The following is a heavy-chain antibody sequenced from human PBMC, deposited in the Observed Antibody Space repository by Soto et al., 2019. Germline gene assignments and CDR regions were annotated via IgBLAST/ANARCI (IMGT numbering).Heavy chain of an antibody. V-gene: IGHV4-34*01. Sequence: SETLSLTCVVYGESFGVFYWSWVRQSPGKGLEWIGEISQTETTAYSPSLKSRVSISADTSKKQFSLTLTSVTAADTAVYYCVHSPNVAIDHWGHGTLVTVSS. CDR1: GESFGVFY. D-gene: IGHD2-15*01. J-gene: IGHJ4*01. CDR2: ISQTETT. CDR3: VHSPNVAIDH.